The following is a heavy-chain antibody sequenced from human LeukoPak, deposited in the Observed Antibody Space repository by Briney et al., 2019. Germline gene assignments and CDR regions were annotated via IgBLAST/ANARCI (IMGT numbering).Heavy chain of an antibody. J-gene: IGHJ4*02. V-gene: IGHV1-18*01. Sequence: ASVKVSCKASGYTFSSYVINWVRQAPGQGLEWMGRISPYNGNTNYAQKLQGRVTMTTDTSTSTAYMELRSLRSDDTAVYYCARDIGGYSSSWSLFDYWGQGTLVTVSS. D-gene: IGHD6-13*01. CDR3: ARDIGGYSSSWSLFDY. CDR2: ISPYNGNT. CDR1: GYTFSSYV.